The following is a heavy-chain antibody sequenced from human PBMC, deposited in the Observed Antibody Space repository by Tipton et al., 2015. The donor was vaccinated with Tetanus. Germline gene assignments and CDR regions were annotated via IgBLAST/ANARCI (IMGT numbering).Heavy chain of an antibody. J-gene: IGHJ5*02. CDR2: INHRGGT. V-gene: IGHV4-34*01. Sequence: TLSLTCGVSGGSFSGNYWSWIRQPPGKGLEWIGEINHRGGTMYNPSFKSRVTISGDTSKNQFSLNLTSVTAADTAVYYCASLPKHWLAPRGAPWGQGTLVTVSS. CDR3: ASLPKHWLAPRGAP. CDR1: GGSFSGNY. D-gene: IGHD6-19*01.